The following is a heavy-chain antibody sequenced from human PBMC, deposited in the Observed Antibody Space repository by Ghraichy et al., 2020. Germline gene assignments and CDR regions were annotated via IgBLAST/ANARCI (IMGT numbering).Heavy chain of an antibody. V-gene: IGHV3-53*01. CDR2: IYSGGST. D-gene: IGHD6-6*01. Sequence: GGSLRLSCAASGFTVSSNYMSWVRQAPGKGLEWVSVIYSGGSTYYADSVKGRFTISRDNSKNTLYLQMNSLRAEDTAVYYCAGDQGAARHYYYYYGMDVWGQGTTVTVSS. CDR3: AGDQGAARHYYYYYGMDV. CDR1: GFTVSSNY. J-gene: IGHJ6*02.